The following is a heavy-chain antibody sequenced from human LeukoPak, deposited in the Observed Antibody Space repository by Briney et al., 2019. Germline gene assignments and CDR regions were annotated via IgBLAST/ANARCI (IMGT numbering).Heavy chain of an antibody. Sequence: GGSLRLSCAASGFTVSSNYMSWVRQAPGKGLEWVSIIYSGGSTYYADSVGGRFTISRDNSKNTLYVQMHSLRAEDTAVYYCARAPTRGDAFDIWGQGTMVTVSS. V-gene: IGHV3-53*01. CDR2: IYSGGST. CDR1: GFTVSSNY. D-gene: IGHD1-1*01. J-gene: IGHJ3*02. CDR3: ARAPTRGDAFDI.